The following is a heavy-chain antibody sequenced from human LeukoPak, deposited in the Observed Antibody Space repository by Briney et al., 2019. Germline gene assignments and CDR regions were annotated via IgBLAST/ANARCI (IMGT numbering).Heavy chain of an antibody. CDR1: GFTFSSYA. Sequence: GGSLRLSCAASGFTFSSYAMSWVRQAPGKGLEWVSAISGSGGSTYYADSVKGRFTISRDNSKNTLYLQMNSLRAEDTAVYYCAKTMFPMIVVVISSFDYWGQGTLVTVSS. J-gene: IGHJ4*02. CDR2: ISGSGGST. V-gene: IGHV3-23*01. D-gene: IGHD3-22*01. CDR3: AKTMFPMIVVVISSFDY.